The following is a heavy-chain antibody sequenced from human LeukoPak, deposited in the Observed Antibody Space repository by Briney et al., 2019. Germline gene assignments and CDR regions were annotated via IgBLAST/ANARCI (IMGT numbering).Heavy chain of an antibody. D-gene: IGHD2-15*01. CDR2: IYHSGST. CDR3: ARDRDVDDFDS. V-gene: IGHV4-38-2*02. Sequence: SETLSLTCTVSGYSISSGYYWGWIRQPPGKGLEWIGSIYHSGSTYYNPSLKSRVTTSIDTSKNQLSLNLKSMTAADTAVYYCARDRDVDDFDSWGHGTLVTVSS. J-gene: IGHJ4*01. CDR1: GYSISSGYY.